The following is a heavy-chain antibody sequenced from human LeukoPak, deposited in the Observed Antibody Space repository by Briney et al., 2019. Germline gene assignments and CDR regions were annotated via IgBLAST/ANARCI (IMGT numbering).Heavy chain of an antibody. CDR2: IYPGDSDT. D-gene: IGHD3-3*01. CDR3: ARQGDYDFFPSDY. Sequence: GESLKISCKGSGYSFTSYWIGWVRQIPGKGLEWMGIIYPGDSDTRYSPSFQGQVTISADKSISTAYLQWSSLKASDTAMYYCARQGDYDFFPSDYWGQGTLVTVSS. CDR1: GYSFTSYW. V-gene: IGHV5-51*01. J-gene: IGHJ4*02.